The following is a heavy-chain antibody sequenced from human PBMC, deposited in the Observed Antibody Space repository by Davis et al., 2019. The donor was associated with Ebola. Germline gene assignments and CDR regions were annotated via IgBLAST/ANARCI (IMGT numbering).Heavy chain of an antibody. CDR3: ARGVDYGFDI. Sequence: ESPNPPRASPGFPFSGSSMNWVRQAPGKGLEWVSHISGGTSATCYADSVKGRFTISRDNVKNSLYLQMNSLRDEDRAVYYCARGVDYGFDIWGQGTMVTVSS. CDR2: ISGGTSAT. D-gene: IGHD2-21*02. CDR1: GFPFSGSS. J-gene: IGHJ3*02. V-gene: IGHV3-48*02.